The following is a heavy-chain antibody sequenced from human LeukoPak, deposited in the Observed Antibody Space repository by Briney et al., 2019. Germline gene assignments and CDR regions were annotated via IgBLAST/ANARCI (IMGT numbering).Heavy chain of an antibody. D-gene: IGHD3-22*01. J-gene: IGHJ3*02. CDR2: IYPGDSDT. CDR1: GYSFTSYW. V-gene: IGHV5-51*01. CDR3: ARTDYYDSSGYYLVAFDI. Sequence: GESLKISCKGSGYSFTSYWIGWVRQMPGKGLEWMGIIYPGDSDTRYSPSFQGQVTISADKSISTAYLQWSSLKASGTAMYYCARTDYYDSSGYYLVAFDIWGQGTMVTVSS.